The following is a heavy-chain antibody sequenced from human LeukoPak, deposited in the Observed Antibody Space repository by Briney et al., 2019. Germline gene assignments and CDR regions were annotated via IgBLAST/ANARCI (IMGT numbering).Heavy chain of an antibody. CDR1: GGSISRGSYY. CDR3: ARGFDI. CDR2: IYSSETT. Sequence: PSETLSLTCTVSGGSISRGSYYWSWIRQPAGKGLEWIGRIYSSETTNYNPSLKSRVTISLDTSENQFSLKLSSVTAADTAVYYCARGFDIWGQGTMVTVSS. J-gene: IGHJ3*02. V-gene: IGHV4-61*02.